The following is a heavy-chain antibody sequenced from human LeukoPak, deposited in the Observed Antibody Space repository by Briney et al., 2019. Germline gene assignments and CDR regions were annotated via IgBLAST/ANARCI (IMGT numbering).Heavy chain of an antibody. CDR1: GFTFSSYA. V-gene: IGHV3-23*01. CDR2: ISGGGDNT. CDR3: AKEALGIVFEY. Sequence: GGSLRLSCAASGFTFSSYAMSWVRQAPGKGLEWVSAISGGGDNTYYADSVKGRFTISRDSSKNTLYLQMNSLRVEDTAVYYCAKEALGIVFEYWGQGTLVTVSS. J-gene: IGHJ4*02. D-gene: IGHD3-16*01.